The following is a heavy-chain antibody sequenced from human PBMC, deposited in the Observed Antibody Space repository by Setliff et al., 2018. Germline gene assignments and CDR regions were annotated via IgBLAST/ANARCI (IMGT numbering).Heavy chain of an antibody. CDR2: IYTSGGT. CDR3: ARGVSSVSWTPRY. D-gene: IGHD6-19*01. Sequence: SETLSLTCNVSGDSMNDNHWTWIRQPPGKGLEWIGYIYTSGGTNYNPSLKSRVTISVDMSKNQFSLKLSSAIAADTAVYYCARGVSSVSWTPRYWGRGILVTVSS. J-gene: IGHJ4*02. V-gene: IGHV4-4*08. CDR1: GDSMNDNH.